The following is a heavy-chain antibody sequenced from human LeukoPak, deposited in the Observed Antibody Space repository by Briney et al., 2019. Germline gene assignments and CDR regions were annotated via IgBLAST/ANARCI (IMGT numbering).Heavy chain of an antibody. CDR1: GHTFTGYY. CDR2: INPNSGGT. CDR3: ARGERGYDILTAGWFDP. Sequence: GASVKVSCKASGHTFTGYYMHWVRPAPGQGLEWMGWINPNSGGTNYAQKFQGRVTMTRDTSISTAYMEMSRLRSDDTAVYYCARGERGYDILTAGWFDPWGQGTLVTVSS. J-gene: IGHJ5*02. V-gene: IGHV1-2*02. D-gene: IGHD3-9*01.